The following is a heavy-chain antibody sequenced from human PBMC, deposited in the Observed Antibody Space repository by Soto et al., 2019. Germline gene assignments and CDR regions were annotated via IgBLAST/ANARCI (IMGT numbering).Heavy chain of an antibody. Sequence: SETLSLTCAFYGGSFSGYYWSWIRQPPGKGLEWIGEINHSGSTNYNPSLKSRVTISVDTSKNQFSLKLSSVTAADTAVYYCASLPSIAVAVDYWGQGTLVTVSS. J-gene: IGHJ4*02. CDR3: ASLPSIAVAVDY. D-gene: IGHD6-19*01. CDR1: GGSFSGYY. CDR2: INHSGST. V-gene: IGHV4-34*01.